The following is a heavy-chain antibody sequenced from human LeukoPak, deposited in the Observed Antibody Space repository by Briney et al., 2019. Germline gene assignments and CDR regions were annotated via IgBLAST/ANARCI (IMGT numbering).Heavy chain of an antibody. CDR2: TSYDGRKK. J-gene: IGHJ4*02. CDR3: AKEYCGGDCYDDYFDY. V-gene: IGHV3-30*18. Sequence: GRSLTLSCAASGFTFSSYGKHWVRQAPGQGLGRVAVTSYDGRKKYYADSVKGRFTISRDNSKNTLYMQMNSLRAEDTAVYYCAKEYCGGDCYDDYFDYWGQGTLVTVSS. D-gene: IGHD2-21*02. CDR1: GFTFSSYG.